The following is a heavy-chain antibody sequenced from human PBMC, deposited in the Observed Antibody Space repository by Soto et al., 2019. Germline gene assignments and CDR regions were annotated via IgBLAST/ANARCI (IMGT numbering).Heavy chain of an antibody. CDR1: GFTFISFA. CDR3: AGPGYSSQDY. J-gene: IGHJ4*02. Sequence: GGSLRLSCAASGFTFISFALSWVRQAPGNGLEWVSAISGSGDGTDYAASVKGRFTISRDNSKNTLYLQMNSLRAEDTAVYYCAGPGYSSQDYWGQGALVTVSS. V-gene: IGHV3-23*01. CDR2: ISGSGDGT. D-gene: IGHD5-18*01.